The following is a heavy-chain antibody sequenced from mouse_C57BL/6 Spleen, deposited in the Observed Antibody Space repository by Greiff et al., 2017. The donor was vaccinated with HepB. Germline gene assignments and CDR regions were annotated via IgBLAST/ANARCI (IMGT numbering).Heavy chain of an antibody. CDR2: INPSSGYT. J-gene: IGHJ3*01. Sequence: QVQLKQSGAELARPGASVKMSCKASGYTFTSYTMHWVKQRPGQGLEWIGYINPSSGYTKYNQKFKDKATLTADKSSSTAYMQLSSLTSEDSAVYYCAPYGNYAYWGQGTLVTVSA. V-gene: IGHV1-4*01. CDR3: APYGNYAY. CDR1: GYTFTSYT. D-gene: IGHD2-1*01.